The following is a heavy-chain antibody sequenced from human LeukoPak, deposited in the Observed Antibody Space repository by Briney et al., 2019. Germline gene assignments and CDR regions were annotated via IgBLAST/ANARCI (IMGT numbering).Heavy chain of an antibody. CDR2: IRNDGSNK. CDR3: ARIFSSAWGELGY. CDR1: GFTFSSYG. V-gene: IGHV3-30*02. Sequence: GGSLRLSRAASGFTFSSYGMHWVRQAPGKGLEWVAFIRNDGSNKYYADSVKGRFTISRDNSKNPLYLQLNSLRAEDTAVYYCARIFSSAWGELGYWGQGTLVTVSS. D-gene: IGHD6-19*01. J-gene: IGHJ4*02.